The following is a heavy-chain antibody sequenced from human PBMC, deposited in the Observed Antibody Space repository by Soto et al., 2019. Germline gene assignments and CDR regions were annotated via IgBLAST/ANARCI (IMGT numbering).Heavy chain of an antibody. CDR1: GGSISSINW. CDR3: ARVELTYYGSGSYSLPYYYYYCMHX. J-gene: IGHJ6*02. CDR2: IYHSGST. V-gene: IGHV4-4*02. Sequence: PSDTLSLTCAVSGGSISSINWWSWVRQPPGNGLEWIGEIYHSGSTNYNPSLKIRVTISGDKSNNQFSLKLSSVTAADTAVYYCARVELTYYGSGSYSLPYYYYYCMHXWGQGTTVTVS. D-gene: IGHD3-10*01.